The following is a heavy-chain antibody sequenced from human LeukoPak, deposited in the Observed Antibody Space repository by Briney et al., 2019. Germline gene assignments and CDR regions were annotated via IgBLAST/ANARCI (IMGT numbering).Heavy chain of an antibody. CDR3: ARHFAYSSSSYFDY. J-gene: IGHJ4*02. CDR1: GGSISNYY. V-gene: IGHV4-59*08. Sequence: SETLSLTCTVSGGSISNYYWSWIRQPPGKGLEWIGYVYYTGSTNYNPSLKSRVTMFEDKSKNQFSLRLYSVTVADTAVYYCARHFAYSSSSYFDYWGQGSLVTVSS. D-gene: IGHD6-6*01. CDR2: VYYTGST.